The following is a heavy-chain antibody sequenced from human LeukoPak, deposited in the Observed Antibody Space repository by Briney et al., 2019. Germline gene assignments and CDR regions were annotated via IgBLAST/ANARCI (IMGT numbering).Heavy chain of an antibody. CDR2: IRSKTEGGTA. CDR1: GFTFSSYA. V-gene: IGHV3-15*01. Sequence: GGSLRLSCAASGFTFSSYAMTWVRQAPGKGLEWVGRIRSKTEGGTADYAAAVKGRFTISRDDSKNTLYVQIHSLKTEDTAVYYCTTTIFGRGGYWGQGTLVTVSS. D-gene: IGHD3-3*01. J-gene: IGHJ4*02. CDR3: TTTIFGRGGY.